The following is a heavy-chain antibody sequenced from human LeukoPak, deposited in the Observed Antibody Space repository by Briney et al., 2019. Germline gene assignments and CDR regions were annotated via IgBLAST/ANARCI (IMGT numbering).Heavy chain of an antibody. CDR1: GFTFSSYS. CDR3: ARDGCDIAVTNRRVAFDI. V-gene: IGHV3-48*01. CDR2: ISGSSSTI. J-gene: IGHJ3*02. Sequence: PGGSLRLSCAASGFTFSSYSMNWVRQAPGKGLEWVSYISGSSSTIYYADSVKGRFTISRDNAKNSLYLQMNSLRAEDTAVYYCARDGCDIAVTNRRVAFDIWGQGTMVTVSS. D-gene: IGHD6-19*01.